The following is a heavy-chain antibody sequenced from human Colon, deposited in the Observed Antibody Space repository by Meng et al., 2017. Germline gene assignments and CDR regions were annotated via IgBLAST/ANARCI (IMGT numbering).Heavy chain of an antibody. CDR2: IHYSGSR. Sequence: VQLQESGPGLVRPSETLSLTWNVSGGSVSSASYYWSWIRQPPGKGLEWIGLIHYSGSRNYNPSLKSRVTMSVDTSKNQVSLRLTSVTAADTAVYYCARFYGSGTFEVHDYWGQGTLVTVSS. V-gene: IGHV4-61*01. D-gene: IGHD3-10*01. J-gene: IGHJ4*02. CDR1: GGSVSSASYY. CDR3: ARFYGSGTFEVHDY.